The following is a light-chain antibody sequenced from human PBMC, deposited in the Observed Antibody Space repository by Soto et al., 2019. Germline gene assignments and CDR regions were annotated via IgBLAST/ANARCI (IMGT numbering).Light chain of an antibody. CDR2: GNR. J-gene: IGLJ3*02. CDR3: QAYDYSLTASV. V-gene: IGLV1-40*01. Sequence: QSVLTQPPSASATPGQRVTISCSGSDSNVGINFVYWYQQLPGAAPKLVIFGNRNRPSGVPERFSGSKSGTSASLAITGLQAEDEADYYCQAYDYSLTASVFGGGTKLTVL. CDR1: DSNVGINF.